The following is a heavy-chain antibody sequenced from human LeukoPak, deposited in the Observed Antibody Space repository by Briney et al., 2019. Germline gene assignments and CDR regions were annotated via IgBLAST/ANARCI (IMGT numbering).Heavy chain of an antibody. CDR1: GFMFSSYA. Sequence: GGSLRLSCAASGFMFSSYAMSWVRQAPGKGLEWVSDISGSGGSTYYADSVKGRFTISRDNSKNTPYLQMNSLRAEDTAVYYCAKDHGVVGPEFDPWGQGTLVTVSS. J-gene: IGHJ5*02. D-gene: IGHD3-22*01. CDR3: AKDHGVVGPEFDP. V-gene: IGHV3-23*01. CDR2: ISGSGGST.